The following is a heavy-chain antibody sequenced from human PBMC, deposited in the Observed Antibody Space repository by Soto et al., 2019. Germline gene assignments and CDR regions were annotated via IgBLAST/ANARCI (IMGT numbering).Heavy chain of an antibody. CDR3: AREPVAGIWFDP. CDR1: GYTFTTYV. J-gene: IGHJ5*02. D-gene: IGHD6-19*01. Sequence: QVQLVQSGAEVKKPGASVKVSCKASGYTFTTYVISWVRQAPGQGLEWMGWITAYNGNTNYAQKLQGRVTMNTDSSTSTAYMELRSLRSDDTAVYYCAREPVAGIWFDPWGQGTLVTVSS. CDR2: ITAYNGNT. V-gene: IGHV1-18*01.